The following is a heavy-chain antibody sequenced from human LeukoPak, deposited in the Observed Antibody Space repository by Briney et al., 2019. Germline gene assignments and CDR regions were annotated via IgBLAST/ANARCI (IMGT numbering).Heavy chain of an antibody. V-gene: IGHV3-30*02. J-gene: IGHJ4*02. CDR3: AKSRAAIADFFDF. CDR2: IRYDGSNK. D-gene: IGHD2-21*01. CDR1: GFTFSTYA. Sequence: GGSLRLSCAASGFTFSTYAMHWVRQAPGKGLEWVAFIRYDGSNKYYADSVRGRFTISRDNSKNTLFLQMNSLRAEDMAVYYCAKSRAAIADFFDFWGQGTPVTVSS.